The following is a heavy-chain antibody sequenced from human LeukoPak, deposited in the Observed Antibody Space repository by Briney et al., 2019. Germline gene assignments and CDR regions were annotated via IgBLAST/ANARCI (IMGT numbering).Heavy chain of an antibody. D-gene: IGHD3-22*01. CDR2: ISAYNGNT. CDR1: GYTFSSYG. CDR3: AIINYYDSSGYPFDY. Sequence: ASVKVSFKTSGYTFSSYGITWVRQAPGQGLEWMGWISAYNGNTNYAQKLQGRVTMTTDTSTSTAHMELRSLRSDDTAVYYCAIINYYDSSGYPFDYWGQGTLVTVSS. V-gene: IGHV1-18*01. J-gene: IGHJ4*02.